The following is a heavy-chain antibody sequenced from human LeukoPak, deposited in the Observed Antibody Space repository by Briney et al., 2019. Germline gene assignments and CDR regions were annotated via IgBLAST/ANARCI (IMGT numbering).Heavy chain of an antibody. CDR3: ARWGPDKRFDY. CDR1: GFTFSSHG. Sequence: GGSLRLSCAASGFTFSSHGMPWVRQAPGKGLEWVAVIWYDGSTKYYADSVRGRFTISRDNSKNTLFLQMNSLRAEDTAVYYCARWGPDKRFDYWGQGALVTVSS. J-gene: IGHJ4*02. D-gene: IGHD3-16*01. CDR2: IWYDGSTK. V-gene: IGHV3-33*01.